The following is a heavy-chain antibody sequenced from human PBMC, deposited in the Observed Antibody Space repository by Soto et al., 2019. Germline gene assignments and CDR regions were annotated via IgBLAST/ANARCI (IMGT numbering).Heavy chain of an antibody. Sequence: ETLSLTCNVSGGSISRSSYYWGWIRQPPGKGLEWIGSIYYSGSTYYNPSLKSRVTISIDTPKNQLSLKLTSVTAADTAVYYCSRRAPEGFDPWGQGTLVTVSS. CDR3: SRRAPEGFDP. CDR2: IYYSGST. CDR1: GGSISRSSYY. J-gene: IGHJ5*02. V-gene: IGHV4-39*01.